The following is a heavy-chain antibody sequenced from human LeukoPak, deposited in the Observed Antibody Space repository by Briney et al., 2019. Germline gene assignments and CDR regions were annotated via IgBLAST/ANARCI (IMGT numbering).Heavy chain of an antibody. CDR1: GFTFSIYW. J-gene: IGHJ4*02. D-gene: IGHD3-9*01. CDR3: ARDFDQPSGN. V-gene: IGHV3-74*01. CDR2: INSDGTST. Sequence: GGSLRLSCAASGFTFSIYWMHWVRHAPGKGLVWVSRINSDGTSTGYADSVRGRFTISRDNAENTLYLQMNSLGAEDTAVYYCARDFDQPSGNWGQGILVTVSS.